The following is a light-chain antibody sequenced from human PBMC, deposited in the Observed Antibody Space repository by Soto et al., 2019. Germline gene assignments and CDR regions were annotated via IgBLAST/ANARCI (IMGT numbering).Light chain of an antibody. J-gene: IGLJ3*02. Sequence: QSALTQPASVSGSPGQSITISCTGASSDVGGYNFVSWYQQHPGKAPKLIISELNKRPSGISNRFSGSKSGNTASLTISGLQAEDEADYYCCSYAGSTTWVFGGGTKLTVL. V-gene: IGLV2-23*02. CDR1: SSDVGGYNF. CDR2: ELN. CDR3: CSYAGSTTWV.